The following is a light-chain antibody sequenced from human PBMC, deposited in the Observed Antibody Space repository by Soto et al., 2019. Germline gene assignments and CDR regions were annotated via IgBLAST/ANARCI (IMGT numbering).Light chain of an antibody. CDR3: QQRSNWPPLIT. CDR1: QSVSSSY. Sequence: EIVLTQSPGTLSLSPVERATLSCRSGQSVSSSYLAWFQQKPGQAPRLLIYGASTRATGIPARFSGSGSGTDFTLTISSLEPEDFAVYYCQQRSNWPPLITFGQGTRLEIK. V-gene: IGKV3D-20*02. CDR2: GAS. J-gene: IGKJ5*01.